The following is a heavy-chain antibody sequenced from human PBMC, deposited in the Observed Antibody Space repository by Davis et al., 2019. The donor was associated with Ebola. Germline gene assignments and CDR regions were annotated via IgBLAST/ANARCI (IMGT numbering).Heavy chain of an antibody. Sequence: GESLKISCAASGFTFRSYAMSWVRQAPGKGLESVSTISGSGSNTYYTDSVKSRFTISRVNSQNTLYLQMNSLRAEDTALYYCAKDGLLWFGEPFGYWGQGTLVTVSA. CDR1: GFTFRSYA. CDR3: AKDGLLWFGEPFGY. V-gene: IGHV3-23*01. J-gene: IGHJ4*02. CDR2: ISGSGSNT. D-gene: IGHD3-10*01.